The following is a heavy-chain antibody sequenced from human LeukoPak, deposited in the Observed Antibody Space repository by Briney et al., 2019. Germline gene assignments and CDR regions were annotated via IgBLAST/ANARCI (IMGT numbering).Heavy chain of an antibody. CDR3: ARAGYGGNSEAAFDI. D-gene: IGHD4-23*01. Sequence: SVKVSCKASGGTFSSYTISWVRQAPGQGLEWMGRIIPILGIANYAQKFQGRVTITADKSTSTAYMELSSLRSEDTAVYYCARAGYGGNSEAAFDIWGQGTMVTVSS. CDR1: GGTFSSYT. V-gene: IGHV1-69*02. CDR2: IIPILGIA. J-gene: IGHJ3*02.